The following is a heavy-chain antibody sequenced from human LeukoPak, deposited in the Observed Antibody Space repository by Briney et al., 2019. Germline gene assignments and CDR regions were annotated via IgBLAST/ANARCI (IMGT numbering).Heavy chain of an antibody. CDR3: GKTGYGTGWQPDF. Sequence: GGSLRLSCAASGFDFSKYGMHWVRRAPGKGLQWVAVTSYDASQKYYADFVRGRFIISRDNTKDTLYLDVNSLGNDDTAVYYCGKTGYGTGWQPDFWGQGTVVIVSS. CDR1: GFDFSKYG. V-gene: IGHV3-30*18. CDR2: TSYDASQK. J-gene: IGHJ4*02. D-gene: IGHD3-9*01.